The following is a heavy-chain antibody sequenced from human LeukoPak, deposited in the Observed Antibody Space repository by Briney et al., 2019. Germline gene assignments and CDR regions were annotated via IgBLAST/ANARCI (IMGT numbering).Heavy chain of an antibody. V-gene: IGHV3-23*01. CDR2: ISGSGGST. CDR3: AEDSTDTAYVGITGTTEFDY. J-gene: IGHJ4*02. CDR1: GFTFSSYA. Sequence: GGSLRLSCAASGFTFSSYAMSWVRQAPGKGLEWVSAISGSGGSTYYADSVKGRFTISRDNFKNTLYLQMNSLRAEDTAVYYCAEDSTDTAYVGITGTTEFDYWGQGTLVTVSS. D-gene: IGHD1-20*01.